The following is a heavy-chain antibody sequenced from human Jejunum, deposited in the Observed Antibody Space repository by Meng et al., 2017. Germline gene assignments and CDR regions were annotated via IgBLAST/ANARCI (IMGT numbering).Heavy chain of an antibody. V-gene: IGHV3-30*04. D-gene: IGHD1-26*01. CDR1: GFTFSSYA. CDR3: ARGALCGTSYEEYFPH. CDR2: ISYDGNVK. J-gene: IGHJ1*01. Sequence: GGSLRLSCAASGFTFSSYAMNWVRQAPGKGLEWVAVISYDGNVKYYVDSVKGRFTISRDDSKNTLYLQMNSLTPEDTAVYYCARGALCGTSYEEYFPHWGQGTLVTVSS.